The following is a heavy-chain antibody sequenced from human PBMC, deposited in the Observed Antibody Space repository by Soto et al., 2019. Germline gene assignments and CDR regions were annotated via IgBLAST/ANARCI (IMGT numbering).Heavy chain of an antibody. J-gene: IGHJ5*02. Sequence: QVQLVQSGAEVKKPGASVKVSCKASGYTFTSYYMHWVRQAPGQGLEWMGIINPSGGSTSYAQKFTGRGPITRDTAPSTVYMEGGSLGSEGTAVYYCGGGGGGGAAAGRWFDPWGQGTLVTVSS. CDR3: GGGGGGGAAAGRWFDP. CDR2: INPSGGST. D-gene: IGHD6-13*01. CDR1: GYTFTSYY. V-gene: IGHV1-46*01.